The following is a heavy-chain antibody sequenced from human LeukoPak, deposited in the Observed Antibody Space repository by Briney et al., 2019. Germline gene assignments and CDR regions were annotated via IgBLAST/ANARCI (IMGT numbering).Heavy chain of an antibody. CDR3: ARGQSGYDFWSGYYTVQLDP. D-gene: IGHD3-3*01. V-gene: IGHV1-18*01. CDR1: GYTFTSYG. J-gene: IGHJ5*02. CDR2: TSAYNGNT. Sequence: ASVKVSCKASGYTFTSYGISWVRQAPGQGLEWMGWTSAYNGNTNYAQKLQGRVTMTTDTSTSTAYMELRSLRSDDTAVYYCARGQSGYDFWSGYYTVQLDPWGQGTLVTVSS.